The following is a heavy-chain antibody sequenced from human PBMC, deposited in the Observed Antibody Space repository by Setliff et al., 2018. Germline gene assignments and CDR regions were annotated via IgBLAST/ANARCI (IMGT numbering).Heavy chain of an antibody. J-gene: IGHJ3*02. CDR1: GYSFTSHY. V-gene: IGHV1-46*01. D-gene: IGHD3-22*01. Sequence: GASVKVSCKASGYSFTSHYMHWVRQAPGLGREWMGTINPSSGRPSYAQKFQGRVTMTMDTSTSTVYMDMSILRSEDTAVYYCARDVFPYHYEGAFDIWGQGTMVTVSS. CDR2: INPSSGRP. CDR3: ARDVFPYHYEGAFDI.